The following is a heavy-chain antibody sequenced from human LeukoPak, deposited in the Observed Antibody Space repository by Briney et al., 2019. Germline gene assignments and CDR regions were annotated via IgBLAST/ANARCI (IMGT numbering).Heavy chain of an antibody. D-gene: IGHD1-26*01. V-gene: IGHV3-15*01. Sequence: GGSLRLSCAASGFTFSNAWMSWVRQAPGKGLEWVGRIKSKTDGGTTDYAAPVKGRFTISRDDSQNTLYLQMNSLKTEDTAVYYCTTPPALAYSGSYFGRHWFDPWGQGTLVTVSS. CDR1: GFTFSNAW. CDR3: TTPPALAYSGSYFGRHWFDP. J-gene: IGHJ5*02. CDR2: IKSKTDGGTT.